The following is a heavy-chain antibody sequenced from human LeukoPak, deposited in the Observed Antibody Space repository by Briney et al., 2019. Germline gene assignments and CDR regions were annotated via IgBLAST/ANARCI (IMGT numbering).Heavy chain of an antibody. J-gene: IGHJ6*03. D-gene: IGHD3-3*01. Sequence: SETLSLTCTVSGGPISSYYWSWIRQPPGKGLEGIGYIYYSGSTNYNPSLKSRVTISVDTSKNQFSLKLSSVTAADTAVYYCARVFGHRITIFGVVIQYYYYYMDVWGKGTTVTVSS. CDR2: IYYSGST. V-gene: IGHV4-59*12. CDR1: GGPISSYY. CDR3: ARVFGHRITIFGVVIQYYYYYMDV.